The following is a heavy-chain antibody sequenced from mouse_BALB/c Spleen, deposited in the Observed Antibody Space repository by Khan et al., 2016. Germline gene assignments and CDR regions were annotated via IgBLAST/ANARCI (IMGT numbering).Heavy chain of an antibody. D-gene: IGHD1-2*01. CDR2: IYPGNGDT. CDR3: ARSTTATFAY. Sequence: QVQLQQSGAELVKPGASVKMSCKASGYTFTSYNMHWVKQTPGQGLEWIGAIYPGNGDTSYNQKFKGKATLTADKSSSTASMQLSSLKSEEPADAYCARSTTATFAYWGQGTLVTVSA. V-gene: IGHV1-12*01. J-gene: IGHJ3*01. CDR1: GYTFTSYN.